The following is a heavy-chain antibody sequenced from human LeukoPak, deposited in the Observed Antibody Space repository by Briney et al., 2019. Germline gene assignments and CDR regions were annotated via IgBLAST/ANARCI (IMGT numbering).Heavy chain of an antibody. J-gene: IGHJ1*01. V-gene: IGHV3-21*01. CDR3: ARMTQESPQYFQH. Sequence: PGGSLRLSCAASGFTFSSYSMNWVRQAPGKGLEWVSSISSSSSYTYYADPVNGRFTISRDNAKNSLYLQMNSLKAEETDVYYCARMTQESPQYFQHWGQGSLVTVSS. CDR1: GFTFSSYS. D-gene: IGHD3-10*01. CDR2: ISSSSSYT.